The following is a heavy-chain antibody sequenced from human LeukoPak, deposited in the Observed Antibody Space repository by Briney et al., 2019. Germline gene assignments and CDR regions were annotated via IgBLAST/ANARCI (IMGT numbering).Heavy chain of an antibody. D-gene: IGHD3-16*01. CDR3: ARGGAMDPGY. J-gene: IGHJ4*02. Sequence: GGSLRLSCAASGFTFSSYTMSWVRQAPGKGLEWVSAISGSGGSTYYADSVKGRFTISRDNAKNSLYLQMNSLRAEDTAVYYCARGGAMDPGYWGQGTLVTVSS. CDR1: GFTFSSYT. CDR2: ISGSGGST. V-gene: IGHV3-23*01.